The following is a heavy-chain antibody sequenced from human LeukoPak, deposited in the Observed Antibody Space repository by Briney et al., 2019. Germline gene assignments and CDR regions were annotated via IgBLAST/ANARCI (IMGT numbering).Heavy chain of an antibody. V-gene: IGHV3-73*01. CDR3: TSPIHNGDYDYYYGLEL. D-gene: IGHD4-17*01. J-gene: IGHJ6*02. CDR1: GFTFSGST. CDR2: IGSKANDYAT. Sequence: GGSLKLSCAASGFTFSGSTMHWVRQASGKGLEWVGRIGSKANDYATAYAASVKGRFTISRDDSKNTAYLQMSSSKNEDTAVYYCTSPIHNGDYDYYYGLELWGQGTTVTVSS.